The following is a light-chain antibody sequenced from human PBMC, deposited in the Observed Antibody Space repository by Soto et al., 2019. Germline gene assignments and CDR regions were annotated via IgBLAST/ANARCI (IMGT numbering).Light chain of an antibody. CDR3: QQSYNTLYT. V-gene: IGKV1-39*01. Sequence: DIQMTQSPSSLSASVGDRVTITCRTSQSISSYLNWYQQKPGKAPKLLIYAASSLHSGVPSRFSGSGSGTDFTLTISSLQPEDFANYYCQQSYNTLYTFGQGTKLEIK. CDR1: QSISSY. J-gene: IGKJ2*01. CDR2: AAS.